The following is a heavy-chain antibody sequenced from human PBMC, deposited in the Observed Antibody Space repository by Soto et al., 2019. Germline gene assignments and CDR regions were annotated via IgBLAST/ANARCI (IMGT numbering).Heavy chain of an antibody. V-gene: IGHV3-7*01. CDR1: GFTFSSYG. J-gene: IGHJ6*03. CDR3: ATVDTAMVLNYYYYYMDV. Sequence: GGSLRLSCAASGFTFSSYGMSWVRQAPGKGLEWVANIKQDGSEKYYVDSVKGRFTISRDNAKNSLYLQMNSLRAEDTAVYYCATVDTAMVLNYYYYYMDVWGKGTTVTVSS. D-gene: IGHD5-18*01. CDR2: IKQDGSEK.